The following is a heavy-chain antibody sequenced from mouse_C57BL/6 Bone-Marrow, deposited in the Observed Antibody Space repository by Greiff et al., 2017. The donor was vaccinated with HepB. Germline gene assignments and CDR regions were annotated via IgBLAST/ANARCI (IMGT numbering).Heavy chain of an antibody. D-gene: IGHD2-1*01. CDR3: DGNLGDFDY. CDR2: IYPRSGNT. J-gene: IGHJ2*01. CDR1: GYTFTSYG. Sequence: QVQLKESGAELARPGASVKLSCKASGYTFTSYGISWVKQRTGQGLEWIGEIYPRSGNTYYNEKFKGKATLTADKSSSTAYMELRSLTSEDSSVYFCDGNLGDFDYWGQGTTLTVSS. V-gene: IGHV1-81*01.